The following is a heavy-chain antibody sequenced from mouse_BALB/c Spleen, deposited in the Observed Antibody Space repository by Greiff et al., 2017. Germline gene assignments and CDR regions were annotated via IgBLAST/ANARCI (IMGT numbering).Heavy chain of an antibody. V-gene: IGHV5-4*02. D-gene: IGHD1-2*01. CDR2: ISDGGSYT. CDR1: GFTFSDYY. Sequence: EVKVVESGGGLVKPGGSLKLSCAASGFTFSDYYMYWVRQTPEKRLEWVATISDGGSYTYYPDSVKGRFTISRDNAKNNLYLQMSSLKSEDTAMYYCARDGYYGPFAYWGQGTLVTVSA. CDR3: ARDGYYGPFAY. J-gene: IGHJ3*01.